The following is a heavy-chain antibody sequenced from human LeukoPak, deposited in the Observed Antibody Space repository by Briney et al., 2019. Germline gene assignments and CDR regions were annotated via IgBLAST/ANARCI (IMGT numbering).Heavy chain of an antibody. Sequence: PSQTLSLTCTVSGGSISSGSYYWSWIRQPAGKVLEWIGRIYTSGSTNYNPSLKSRVTISVDTSKNQFSLKLSSVTAADTAVYYCARLGYCSGGSCYSAFDIWGQGTMVTVSS. CDR1: GGSISSGSYY. J-gene: IGHJ3*02. CDR2: IYTSGST. D-gene: IGHD2-15*01. V-gene: IGHV4-61*02. CDR3: ARLGYCSGGSCYSAFDI.